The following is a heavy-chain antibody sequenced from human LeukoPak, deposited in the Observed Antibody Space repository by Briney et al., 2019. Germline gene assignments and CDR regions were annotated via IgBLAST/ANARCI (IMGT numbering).Heavy chain of an antibody. CDR3: ASVSYDTSLQH. Sequence: PSQTLSLTCAVSGGSISSGDYYWSWIRQPPGKGLEWIGYIYYSGSTYYNPSLKGRVTISVDTSKNQFSLRLSSVTAADTAIYYCASVSYDTSLQHWGQGTLVTVSS. CDR2: IYYSGST. V-gene: IGHV4-31*11. D-gene: IGHD3-22*01. CDR1: GGSISSGDYY. J-gene: IGHJ1*01.